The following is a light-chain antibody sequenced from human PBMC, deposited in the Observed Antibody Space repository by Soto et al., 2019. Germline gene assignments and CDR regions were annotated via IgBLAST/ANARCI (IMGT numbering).Light chain of an antibody. J-gene: IGLJ1*01. CDR2: DVS. CDR1: RGDVGAYNY. CDR3: SSFTNTYSYV. Sequence: QSVLTQPASVSGSPGQSITISCTGTRGDVGAYNYVSWYQQHPGKAPRLMIYDVSNRPSGASNRFSGSKSGNTASLTISGLQAEDEADYYCSSFTNTYSYVFGTGTKLTVL. V-gene: IGLV2-14*01.